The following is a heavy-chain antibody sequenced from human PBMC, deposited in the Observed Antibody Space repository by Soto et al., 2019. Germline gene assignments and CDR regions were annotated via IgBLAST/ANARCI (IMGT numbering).Heavy chain of an antibody. Sequence: EVQLVESGGGLVQPGGSLRLSCAASGFTFSSYWMHWVRQAPGQGLVWVSRINSDGSSTSYADSVKGRFTISRDNAKNTLYLQMNSLRAEDTAVYYCARGGRLNWYFDLWGRGTLVTVSS. J-gene: IGHJ2*01. CDR2: INSDGSST. CDR3: ARGGRLNWYFDL. CDR1: GFTFSSYW. D-gene: IGHD1-26*01. V-gene: IGHV3-74*01.